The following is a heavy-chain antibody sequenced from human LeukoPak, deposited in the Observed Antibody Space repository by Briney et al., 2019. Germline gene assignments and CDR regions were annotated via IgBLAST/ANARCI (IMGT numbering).Heavy chain of an antibody. J-gene: IGHJ6*02. CDR3: AKGSWSHYHGMDV. D-gene: IGHD2-15*01. Sequence: SETLSLTCAVSGGSISTDSWWSWVRQSPEKGLEWIGEIYHGGSSNYNPSLKSRITMLVDKSQNQFSLNLNSVTAADTAVYYCAKGSWSHYHGMDVWGQGTTVTVSS. CDR1: GGSISTDSW. V-gene: IGHV4-4*02. CDR2: IYHGGSS.